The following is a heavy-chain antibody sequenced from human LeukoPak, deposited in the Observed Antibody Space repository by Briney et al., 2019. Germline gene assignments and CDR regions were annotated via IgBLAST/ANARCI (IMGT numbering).Heavy chain of an antibody. CDR3: EKDRDYSTSGASVTY. D-gene: IGHD6-6*01. CDR1: GFIFDDYA. CDR2: ISWNSGSI. V-gene: IGHV3-9*01. J-gene: IGHJ4*02. Sequence: GGSLRLSCAASGFIFDDYAMHWVRQAPGKGLEWVSGISWNSGSIGYADSVKGRFTISRDNAKNSLYLQMNSLRAEDTALYYCEKDRDYSTSGASVTYWGQEPLVTAS.